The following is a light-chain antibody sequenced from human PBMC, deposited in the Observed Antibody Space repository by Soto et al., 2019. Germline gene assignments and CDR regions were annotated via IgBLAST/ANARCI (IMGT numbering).Light chain of an antibody. V-gene: IGLV1-44*01. CDR2: IND. Sequence: QSVLTQPPSASGTPGQTVTISCSGSSSNIGDNPVNWYQQLPGAAPKLLIYINDQRPSGVPDRFSGSKSGTSATLDISGVQTGDEADYYCGSWDASLTVVFGGGTQLTVL. J-gene: IGLJ7*01. CDR3: GSWDASLTVV. CDR1: SSNIGDNP.